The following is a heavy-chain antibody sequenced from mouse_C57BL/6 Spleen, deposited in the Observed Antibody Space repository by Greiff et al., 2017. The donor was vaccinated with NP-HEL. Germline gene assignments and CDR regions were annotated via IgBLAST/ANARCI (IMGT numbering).Heavy chain of an antibody. J-gene: IGHJ2*01. CDR2: ISDGGSYT. Sequence: EVQGVESGGGLVKPGGSLKLSCAASGFTFSSYAMSWVRQTPEKRLEWVATISDGGSYTYYPDNVKGRFTISRDNAKNNLYLQMSHLKSEDTAMYYCARDQDYGSSLDYWGQGTTLTVSS. CDR1: GFTFSSYA. V-gene: IGHV5-4*01. D-gene: IGHD1-1*01. CDR3: ARDQDYGSSLDY.